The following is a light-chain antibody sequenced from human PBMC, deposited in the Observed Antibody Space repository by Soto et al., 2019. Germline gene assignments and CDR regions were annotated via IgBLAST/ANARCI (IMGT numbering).Light chain of an antibody. CDR3: QQYNSYSGIT. Sequence: DIQMTQSPSSLSASVGDRVTITCRASQTIRSHLNWYQQKPGEAPKIVIYATSTLQSGVPSRFSGSVSGTEFTLTISSLQPDDFATYYCQQYNSYSGITFGQGTRLEIK. CDR1: QTIRSH. J-gene: IGKJ5*01. CDR2: ATS. V-gene: IGKV1-9*01.